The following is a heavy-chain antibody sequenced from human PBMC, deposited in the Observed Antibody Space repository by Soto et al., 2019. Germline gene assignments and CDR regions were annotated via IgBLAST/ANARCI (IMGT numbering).Heavy chain of an antibody. V-gene: IGHV3-48*02. CDR3: ARLSSDSIGHYLSFDY. CDR2: ISSSSGTI. D-gene: IGHD3-22*01. J-gene: IGHJ4*02. CDR1: GFTLSNYN. Sequence: GGSLRLSCAASGFTLSNYNMNWVRQAPGKGLEWVSYISSSSGTIYYADSVKGRFTISRDNAKNSLYLQMNSLRDEDTAVYYCARLSSDSIGHYLSFDYWGQGTLVTVSS.